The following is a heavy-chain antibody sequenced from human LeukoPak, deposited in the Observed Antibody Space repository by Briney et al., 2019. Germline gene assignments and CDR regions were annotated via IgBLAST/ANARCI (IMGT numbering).Heavy chain of an antibody. D-gene: IGHD2-8*02. V-gene: IGHV3-64*01. Sequence: GGSLRLSCAASGFTFSSYAMHWVRQAPGKGLEYVSAISSNGGSTYYANSVKGRFTISRDNSKNTLYLQMGSLRAEDMAVYYCARVRAWYNWFDPWGQGTLVTVSS. J-gene: IGHJ5*02. CDR3: ARVRAWYNWFDP. CDR1: GFTFSSYA. CDR2: ISSNGGST.